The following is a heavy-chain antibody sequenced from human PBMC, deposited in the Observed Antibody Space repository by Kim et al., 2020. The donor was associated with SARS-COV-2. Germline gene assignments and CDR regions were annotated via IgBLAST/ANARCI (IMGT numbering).Heavy chain of an antibody. V-gene: IGHV4-31*03. CDR3: ARAPNSGSYYWFDP. Sequence: SETLSLTCTVSGGSISSGGYYWSWIRQHPGKGLEWIGYIYYSGSTYYNPSLKSRVTISVDTSKNQFSLKLSSVTAADTAVYYCARAPNSGSYYWFDPWGQGTLVTVSS. D-gene: IGHD1-26*01. CDR2: IYYSGST. CDR1: GGSISSGGYY. J-gene: IGHJ5*02.